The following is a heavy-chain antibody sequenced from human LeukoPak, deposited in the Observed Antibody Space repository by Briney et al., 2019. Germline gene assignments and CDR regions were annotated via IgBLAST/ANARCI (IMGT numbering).Heavy chain of an antibody. V-gene: IGHV3-11*03. CDR3: ARRVSVSSYYSDY. CDR2: ISSSSSYT. J-gene: IGHJ4*02. D-gene: IGHD3-10*01. CDR1: GLTFSDYY. Sequence: GGSLRLSCAASGLTFSDYYMSWIRQAPGKGLEWVSYISSSSSYTNYADSVKGRFTISRDNAKNSLYLQMNSLRAEDTAVYYCARRVSVSSYYSDYWGQGTLVTVSS.